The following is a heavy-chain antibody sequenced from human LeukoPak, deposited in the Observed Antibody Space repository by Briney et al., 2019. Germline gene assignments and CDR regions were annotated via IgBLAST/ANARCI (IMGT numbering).Heavy chain of an antibody. CDR1: GGSISSYY. J-gene: IGHJ6*02. V-gene: IGHV4-59*01. Sequence: SETLSLTRTVSGGSISSYYWSWIRQPPGKGLEWLGYIYYSGSTNYNPSLKSRVTISVDTSKNQFSLKLSSVTAADTAVYYCAREEIVVVPAPKRYYGMDVWGQGTTVTVSS. D-gene: IGHD2-2*01. CDR2: IYYSGST. CDR3: AREEIVVVPAPKRYYGMDV.